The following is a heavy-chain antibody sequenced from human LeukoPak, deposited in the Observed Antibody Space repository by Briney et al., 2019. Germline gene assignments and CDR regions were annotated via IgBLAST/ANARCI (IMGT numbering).Heavy chain of an antibody. J-gene: IGHJ4*02. CDR3: ARDMNGSGSSLFDY. V-gene: IGHV4-39*07. CDR1: GGSISSSSYY. D-gene: IGHD3-10*01. CDR2: IYYSGST. Sequence: KPSETLSLTCTVSGGSISSSSYYWGWIRQPPGKGLEWIGSIYYSGSTYYNPSLKSRVTISVDTSKNQFSLKLSSVIAADTAVYYCARDMNGSGSSLFDYGGQGTLVTVSS.